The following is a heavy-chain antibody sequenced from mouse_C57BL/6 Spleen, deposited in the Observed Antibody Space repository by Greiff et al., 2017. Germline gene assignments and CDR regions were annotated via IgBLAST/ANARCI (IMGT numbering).Heavy chain of an antibody. J-gene: IGHJ4*01. V-gene: IGHV6-3*01. CDR1: GFTFSNYW. D-gene: IGHD2-4*01. CDR2: LSLNSGNYAT. Sequence: EVKLVESGGGLVKPGGSMKLSCVASGFTFSNYWMNWVRQSPEKGLEWVAQLSLNSGNYATHYAVSVKGRFTISRDDSKSSVYLQMNNLRAEDTGIYYCTGYDYDNYAMDYWGQGTSVTVSS. CDR3: TGYDYDNYAMDY.